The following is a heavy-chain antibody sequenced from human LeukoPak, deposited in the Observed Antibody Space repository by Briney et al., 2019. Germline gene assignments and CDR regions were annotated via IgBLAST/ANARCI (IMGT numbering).Heavy chain of an antibody. CDR2: IDAGNGKT. D-gene: IGHD4-17*01. V-gene: IGHV1-3*01. J-gene: IGHJ4*02. CDR1: GYTFTSYA. CDR3: ARARWTSTATTYYLDH. Sequence: ASVKVSCKASGYTFTSYAIQWVRQAPGQRLEWMGWIDAGNGKTKYSQNFQGRVTITRDTSATTAYMDLSSLRSGDTAVYYCARARWTSTATTYYLDHWGQGTLVTVSS.